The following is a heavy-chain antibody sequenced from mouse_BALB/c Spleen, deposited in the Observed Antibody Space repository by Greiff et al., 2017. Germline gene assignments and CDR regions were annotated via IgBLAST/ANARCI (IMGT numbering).Heavy chain of an antibody. CDR3: ARFGYGSSYLYWYFDV. CDR1: GFAFSSYD. D-gene: IGHD1-1*01. J-gene: IGHJ1*01. V-gene: IGHV5-12-1*01. CDR2: ISSGGGST. Sequence: VQLQQSGGGLLKPGGSLKLSCAASGFAFSSYDMSWVRQTPEKRLEWVAYISSGGGSTYYPDTVKGRFTISRDNAKNNLYLQMSSLRSEDTALYYCARFGYGSSYLYWYFDVWGAGTTVTVSS.